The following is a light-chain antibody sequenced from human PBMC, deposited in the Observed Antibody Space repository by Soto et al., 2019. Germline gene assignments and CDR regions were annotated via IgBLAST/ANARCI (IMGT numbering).Light chain of an antibody. J-gene: IGKJ2*01. CDR3: MQGSHWPRYT. CDR1: QSLVYSDGNTY. CDR2: KVS. Sequence: DVVMTQSPLSLPVTLGQPASISCRCSQSLVYSDGNTYLNWFQQRPGQSPRRLIYKVSNRDSGVPDRISGNGSGTDFTLKISRVEAEDVGVYYCMQGSHWPRYTFGQGTKLEIK. V-gene: IGKV2-30*01.